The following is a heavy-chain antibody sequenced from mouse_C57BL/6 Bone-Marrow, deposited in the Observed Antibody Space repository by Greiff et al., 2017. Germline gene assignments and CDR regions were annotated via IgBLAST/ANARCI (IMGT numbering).Heavy chain of an antibody. CDR2: INPYNGGT. CDR3: DKGFAY. J-gene: IGHJ3*01. CDR1: GYTFTDYY. Sequence: EVKLEESGPVLVKPGASVKMSCKASGYTFTDYYMNWVKQSHGKSLEWIGVINPYNGGTSSNQKFKGKATLTVDKSSSTAYMELNSLTSEDSAVYYCDKGFAYWGQGTLVTVSA. V-gene: IGHV1-19*01.